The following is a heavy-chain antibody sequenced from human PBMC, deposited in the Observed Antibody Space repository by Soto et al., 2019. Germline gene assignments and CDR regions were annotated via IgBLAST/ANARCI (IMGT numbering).Heavy chain of an antibody. D-gene: IGHD2-8*02. V-gene: IGHV4-59*12. J-gene: IGHJ4*02. CDR3: ARDKITGLFDY. Sequence: PGGSLRLSCAASGFTFSSYAMSWVRQHPGKGLEWIGYIYYSGSTYYNPSLKSRVTISVDTSKNQFSLKLTSVTAADTAVYYCARDKITGLFDYWGQGTLVTVSS. CDR1: GFTFSSYA. CDR2: IYYSGST.